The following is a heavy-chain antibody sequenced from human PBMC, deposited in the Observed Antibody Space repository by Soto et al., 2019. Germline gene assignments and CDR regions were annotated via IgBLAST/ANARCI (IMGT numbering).Heavy chain of an antibody. CDR2: ISYTGST. CDR1: GGSIFSGGYY. D-gene: IGHD3-22*01. V-gene: IGHV4-31*03. J-gene: IGHJ5*02. Sequence: SETLSLTCTVSGGSIFSGGYYWSWIRQHPGKGLEWIGYISYTGSTDYNPSLKSRVSLSVDTSKNHFSLRLSSVTAADTAVYFCASGPYYYDNSGYFGPWGQGTLVTVSS. CDR3: ASGPYYYDNSGYFGP.